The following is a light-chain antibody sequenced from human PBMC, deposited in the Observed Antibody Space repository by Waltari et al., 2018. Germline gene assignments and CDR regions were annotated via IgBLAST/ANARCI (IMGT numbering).Light chain of an antibody. CDR3: QQYYSYPRT. CDR1: QGISSY. J-gene: IGKJ2*01. CDR2: AAS. V-gene: IGKV1-8*01. Sequence: AIRITQSPSSLSVSTGDRVTITCRASQGISSYLAWYQQKPGKAPKLLIYAASTLQSGVPSRFSGSGSGTDFTLTISCLQSEDFATYYCQQYYSYPRTFGQGTKLEIK.